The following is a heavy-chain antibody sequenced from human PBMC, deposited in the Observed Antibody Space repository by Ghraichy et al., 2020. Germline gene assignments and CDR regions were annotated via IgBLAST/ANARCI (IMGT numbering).Heavy chain of an antibody. CDR3: ARDFSPSIHVDTAMWGMDV. CDR2: VWSDGSKK. D-gene: IGHD5-18*01. V-gene: IGHV3-33*01. J-gene: IGHJ6*02. Sequence: LSLTCAASGFTFSSYGMHWVRQAPGKGLEWVAVVWSDGSKKYYADSVKGRFTISRDNSKNTLYLQMNSLRAEDTAVYYCARDFSPSIHVDTAMWGMDVWGQGTTVTVSS. CDR1: GFTFSSYG.